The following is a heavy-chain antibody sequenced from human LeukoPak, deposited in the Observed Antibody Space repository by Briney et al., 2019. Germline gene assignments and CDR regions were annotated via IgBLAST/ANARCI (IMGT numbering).Heavy chain of an antibody. V-gene: IGHV1-46*01. J-gene: IGHJ4*02. CDR3: ARVGSAAATADY. CDR2: INPRGGST. CDR1: GYTFTIYY. D-gene: IGHD6-25*01. Sequence: ASVKVSCTASGYTFTIYYMHWMRQAPGQGPEWMGIINPRGGSTDYAQKFQGRITITSDTSTSTVYMELNSLRSDDTAVYFCARVGSAAATADYWGQGTLVTVSS.